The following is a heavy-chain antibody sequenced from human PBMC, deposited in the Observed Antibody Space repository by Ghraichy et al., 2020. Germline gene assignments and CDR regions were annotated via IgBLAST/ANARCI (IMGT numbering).Heavy chain of an antibody. D-gene: IGHD3-22*01. V-gene: IGHV3-15*01. Sequence: GESLNISCVASGFTFNNAWMSWVRQAPGKGLEWVGRIKTKSDGGTVDHAMSVKGRFTVSRDDSENTLFLQMNNLKDEDTGMYFCATSFYDSSGYRHWGQGTLVTVSS. J-gene: IGHJ4*02. CDR3: ATSFYDSSGYRH. CDR2: IKTKSDGGTV. CDR1: GFTFNNAW.